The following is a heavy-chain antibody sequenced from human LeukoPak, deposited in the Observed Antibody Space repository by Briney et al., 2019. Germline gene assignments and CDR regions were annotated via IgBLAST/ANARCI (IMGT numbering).Heavy chain of an antibody. CDR1: GFTFSTYG. CDR3: AKDRGGSYRGAFDY. Sequence: PGGSLRLSCAASGFTFSTYGMHWVRQAPGKGLGWAAVISFDGSYEYYADSVKGRFTISRDTSKNTLYLQMNSLRVEDTAVYYCAKDRGGSYRGAFDYWGQGTLVTVSS. D-gene: IGHD1-26*01. J-gene: IGHJ4*02. CDR2: ISFDGSYE. V-gene: IGHV3-30*18.